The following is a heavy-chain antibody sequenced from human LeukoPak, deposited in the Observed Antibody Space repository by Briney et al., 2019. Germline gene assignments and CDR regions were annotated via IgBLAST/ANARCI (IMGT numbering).Heavy chain of an antibody. D-gene: IGHD2-2*02. CDR1: GFTFSSYA. Sequence: GSLRLSCAASGFTFSSYAMSWVRQAPGKGLEWVSAISGSGGSTYYADSVKGRFTISRDNSKNTLYLQMNSLRAEDTAVYYCAAPGYCSSTSCYSFDAFDIWGQGTMVTVSS. J-gene: IGHJ3*02. V-gene: IGHV3-23*01. CDR3: AAPGYCSSTSCYSFDAFDI. CDR2: ISGSGGST.